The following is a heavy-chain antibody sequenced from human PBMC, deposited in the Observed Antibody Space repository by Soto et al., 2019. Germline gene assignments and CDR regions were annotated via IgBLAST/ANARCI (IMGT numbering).Heavy chain of an antibody. J-gene: IGHJ6*02. CDR1: GGTFSSYA. CDR2: IIPIFGTA. D-gene: IGHD2-15*01. Sequence: QVQLVQSGAEVKKPGSSVKVSCKASGGTFSSYAISCVRQAPGQGLEWMGGIIPIFGTANYAQKLQGRVTITADESTSTAYMELSSLRSEDTAVYYCARSDIVVVVAATFYYGMDVWGQGTTVTVSS. CDR3: ARSDIVVVVAATFYYGMDV. V-gene: IGHV1-69*01.